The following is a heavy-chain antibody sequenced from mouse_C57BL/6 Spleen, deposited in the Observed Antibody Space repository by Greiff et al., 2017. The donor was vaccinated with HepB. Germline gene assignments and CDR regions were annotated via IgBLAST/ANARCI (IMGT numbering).Heavy chain of an antibody. V-gene: IGHV5-9*01. J-gene: IGHJ3*01. CDR3: ARHGTTVVDWFAY. Sequence: EVRVVESGGGLVKPGGSLKLSCAASGFTFSSYTMSWVRQTPEKRLEWVATISGGGGNTYYPDSVKGRFTISRDNAKNTLYLQMSSLRSEDTALYYCARHGTTVVDWFAYWGQGTLVTVSA. CDR2: ISGGGGNT. D-gene: IGHD1-1*01. CDR1: GFTFSSYT.